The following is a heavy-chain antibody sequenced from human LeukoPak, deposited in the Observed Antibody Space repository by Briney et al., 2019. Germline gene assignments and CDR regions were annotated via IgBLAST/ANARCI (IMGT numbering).Heavy chain of an antibody. J-gene: IGHJ5*02. Sequence: GGSLRLSCAASGFTFSIYGMHWVRQAPGKGLEWVAVISTDGNNKYYADSVKGRFTISRDNAKNSLYLQMNSLRDEDTAVYYCARDADFSLVVPANNWFDPWGQGTLVTVSS. CDR1: GFTFSIYG. CDR2: ISTDGNNK. V-gene: IGHV3-30*03. CDR3: ARDADFSLVVPANNWFDP. D-gene: IGHD2-2*01.